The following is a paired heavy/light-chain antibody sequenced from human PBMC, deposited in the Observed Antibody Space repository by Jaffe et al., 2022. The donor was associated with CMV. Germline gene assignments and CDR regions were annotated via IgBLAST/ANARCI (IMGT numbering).Light chain of an antibody. V-gene: IGLV1-51*01. CDR3: GTWDSSLSAVI. Sequence: QSVLTQPPSVSAAPGQKVTISCSGSSSNIGNNYVSWYQQFPGTAPKLLIYDNNKRPSGIPDRFSGSKSGTSATLGITGLQTGDEADYYCGTWDSSLSAVIFGGGTKLTVL. CDR1: SSNIGNNY. CDR2: DNN. J-gene: IGLJ2*01.
Heavy chain of an antibody. J-gene: IGHJ4*02. D-gene: IGHD3-22*01. CDR1: GFTFSDYY. Sequence: QVQLVESGGGLVKPGGSLKLSCAASGFTFSDYYMNWIRQAPGKGLEWVSYISSSGSTIYYADSVKGRFTISRDNAKNSLYLQMNSLRAEDTAVYYCARGQDYYDSSGYPILFDYWGQGTLVTVSS. CDR2: ISSSGSTI. CDR3: ARGQDYYDSSGYPILFDY. V-gene: IGHV3-11*01.